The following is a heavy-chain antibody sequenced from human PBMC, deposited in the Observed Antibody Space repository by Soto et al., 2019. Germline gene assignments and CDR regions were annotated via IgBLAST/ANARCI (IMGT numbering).Heavy chain of an antibody. CDR1: GDSISSTFW. CDR2: VYHTGNT. CDR3: ATRPPRIVVTILPIPS. V-gene: IGHV4-4*02. D-gene: IGHD2-21*01. J-gene: IGHJ4*02. Sequence: SETLSLTCAVSGDSISSTFWWTWFRLSPGKGLEWIGEVYHTGNTRYNPSLKSRVTISVDKPNNQFSLKLTSMTGADTAVYYCATRPPRIVVTILPIPSWGQGTQVT.